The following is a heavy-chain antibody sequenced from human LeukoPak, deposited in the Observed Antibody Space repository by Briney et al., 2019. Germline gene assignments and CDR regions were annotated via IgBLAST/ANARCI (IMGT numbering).Heavy chain of an antibody. CDR2: ISGSGGST. Sequence: GGSLRLSCAASGFTFSSYAMSWVRQAPGKGLEWVSAISGSGGSTHYADSVKGRFTISRDNSKNTLYLQMNSLRAEDTAVYYCAKGRYYYGSGRPYYFDYWGQGTLVTVSS. CDR3: AKGRYYYGSGRPYYFDY. D-gene: IGHD3-10*01. CDR1: GFTFSSYA. V-gene: IGHV3-23*01. J-gene: IGHJ4*02.